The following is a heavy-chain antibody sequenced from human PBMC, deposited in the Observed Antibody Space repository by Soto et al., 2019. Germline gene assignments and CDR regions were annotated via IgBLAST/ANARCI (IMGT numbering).Heavy chain of an antibody. CDR3: ARGVPPPSYCTNGVCLNYYYYMDV. D-gene: IGHD2-8*01. V-gene: IGHV6-1*01. CDR2: TYYRSRWYN. Sequence: PSQTLSLTCAISGDSVSSNSAAWNWIRQSPSRGLEWLGRTYYRSRWYNDYAVSVKSRITVNPDTSKNQFSLHLNSVTPEDTAVYYCARGVPPPSYCTNGVCLNYYYYMDVWGKGTTVTVSS. J-gene: IGHJ6*03. CDR1: GDSVSSNSAA.